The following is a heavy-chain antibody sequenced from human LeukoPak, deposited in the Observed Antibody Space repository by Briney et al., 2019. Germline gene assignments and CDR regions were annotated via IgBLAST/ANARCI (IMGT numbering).Heavy chain of an antibody. CDR3: ARMRRYCSSTSCPHNWFDP. J-gene: IGHJ5*02. CDR2: ISAYNGNT. Sequence: ASVKVSCKASGYTFTSYGISWVRQAPGQGLEWMGWISAYNGNTNYAQKLQGRVTMTTDTFTSTAYMELRSLRSDDTAVYYCARMRRYCSSTSCPHNWFDPWGQGTLVTVSS. CDR1: GYTFTSYG. D-gene: IGHD2-2*01. V-gene: IGHV1-18*01.